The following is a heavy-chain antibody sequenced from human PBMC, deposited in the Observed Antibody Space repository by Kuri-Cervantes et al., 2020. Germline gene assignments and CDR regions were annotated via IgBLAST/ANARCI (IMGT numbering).Heavy chain of an antibody. V-gene: IGHV3-49*04. D-gene: IGHD5-12*01. J-gene: IGHJ6*03. Sequence: GESLKISCVASGFTFSNFWMSWVRQAPGKGLEWVGFIRSKAYGGTTEYAASVKGRFTISRDDSKSIAYLQMNSLKTEDTAVYYCTRSGYSYYYYYYMDVWGKGTTVTVSS. CDR2: IRSKAYGGTT. CDR3: TRSGYSYYYYYYMDV. CDR1: GFTFSNFW.